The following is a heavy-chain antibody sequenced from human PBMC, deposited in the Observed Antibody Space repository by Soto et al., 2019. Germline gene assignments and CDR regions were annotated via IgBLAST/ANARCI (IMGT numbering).Heavy chain of an antibody. J-gene: IGHJ6*02. Sequence: ASVKVSCKASGYTFTSYGISWVRQAPGQGLEWMGWISAYNGNTNYAQKLQGRVTMTTETSTSTAYMKLRSLKSDGTPVYYCARDIPGGRGYYHYAMDVWGQGTTVTVSS. V-gene: IGHV1-18*04. CDR1: GYTFTSYG. CDR3: ARDIPGGRGYYHYAMDV. CDR2: ISAYNGNT. D-gene: IGHD3-10*01.